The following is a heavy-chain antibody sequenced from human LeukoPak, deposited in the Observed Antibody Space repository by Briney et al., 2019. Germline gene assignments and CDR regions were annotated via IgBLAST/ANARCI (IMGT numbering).Heavy chain of an antibody. Sequence: SETLSLTCAVSGGSITSNNWWSWVRQPPGKGLEWIGEIYHSGSTNYNPSLKSRVTISVDKSKNQFSLKLSSVTAADTAVYYCARVSAWERGENIDYWGQGTLVTVSS. J-gene: IGHJ4*02. CDR1: GGSITSNNW. D-gene: IGHD1-26*01. V-gene: IGHV4-4*02. CDR2: IYHSGST. CDR3: ARVSAWERGENIDY.